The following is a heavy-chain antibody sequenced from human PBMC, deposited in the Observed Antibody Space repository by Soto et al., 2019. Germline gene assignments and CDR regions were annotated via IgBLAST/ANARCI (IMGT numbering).Heavy chain of an antibody. V-gene: IGHV4-59*01. CDR3: ARADGDYISVPGDYYYGMDV. CDR1: GGSISSYY. J-gene: IGHJ6*02. D-gene: IGHD4-17*01. CDR2: IYYSGST. Sequence: QVQLQESGPGLVKPSETLSLTCTVSGGSISSYYWSWIRQPPGKGLEWIGYIYYSGSTNYNPSLKSRVTISVDTSKNQFSLKLSSVTAADTAVYYCARADGDYISVPGDYYYGMDVWGQGTTVTVSS.